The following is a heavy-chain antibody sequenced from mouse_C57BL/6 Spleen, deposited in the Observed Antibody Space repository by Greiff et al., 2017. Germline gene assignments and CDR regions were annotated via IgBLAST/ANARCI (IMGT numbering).Heavy chain of an antibody. CDR2: INPGSGGA. CDR1: GYAFTNYL. CDR3: ARGPDGYYEAY. D-gene: IGHD2-3*01. J-gene: IGHJ3*01. Sequence: VQLQQSGAELVRPGTSVKVSCKASGYAFTNYLIEWVKQRPGQGLEWIGVINPGSGGANYNEKFKGKATLTADKSSSTAYMQLSSLTSEDSAVYFCARGPDGYYEAYWGQGTLVTVSA. V-gene: IGHV1-54*01.